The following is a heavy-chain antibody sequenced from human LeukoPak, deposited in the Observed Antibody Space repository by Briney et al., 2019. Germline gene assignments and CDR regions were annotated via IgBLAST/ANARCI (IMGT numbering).Heavy chain of an antibody. Sequence: ASVKVSCKASGYTFTGHYMHWVRQAPGQGLEWMGWINPNSGGTNYAQKFQGRVTMTRDTSISTAYMELSRLRSDDTAMYYCARGNAWGNYDKNTPTDYWGQGTLVTVSS. D-gene: IGHD4-11*01. CDR2: INPNSGGT. V-gene: IGHV1-2*02. J-gene: IGHJ4*02. CDR3: ARGNAWGNYDKNTPTDY. CDR1: GYTFTGHY.